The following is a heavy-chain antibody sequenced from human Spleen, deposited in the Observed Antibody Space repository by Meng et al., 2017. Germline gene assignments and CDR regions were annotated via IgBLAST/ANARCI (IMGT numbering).Heavy chain of an antibody. Sequence: GSLRLSCTVSGYSITSGYYWGWIRQPPGKGRDWIGIIYQTGSTYYNPSLKSRVTISVDTSKNRFSLNLRSVTAADTAVYFCARVDASGGFFDYWGQGTVVTVSS. D-gene: IGHD2-15*01. J-gene: IGHJ4*02. CDR2: IYQTGST. V-gene: IGHV4-38-2*02. CDR1: GYSITSGYY. CDR3: ARVDASGGFFDY.